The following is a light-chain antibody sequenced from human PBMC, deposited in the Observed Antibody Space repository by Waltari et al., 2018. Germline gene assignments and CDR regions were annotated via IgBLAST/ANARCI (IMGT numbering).Light chain of an antibody. CDR2: HAS. V-gene: IGKV3-20*01. Sequence: VLTQSPGPLSLSPGERATLSCRASQSVIKYLAWYQQKPGRAPRLLIYHASTRATGIQDRFSGSGSGTDFSLTISRLEPEDFAVYYCQKYDSLPATFGQGTRVEIK. J-gene: IGKJ1*01. CDR1: QSVIKY. CDR3: QKYDSLPAT.